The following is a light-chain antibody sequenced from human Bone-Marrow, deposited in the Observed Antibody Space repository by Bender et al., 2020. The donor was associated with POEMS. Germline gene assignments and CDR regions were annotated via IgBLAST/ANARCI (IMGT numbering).Light chain of an antibody. CDR1: SSDVGGYNY. J-gene: IGLJ2*01. Sequence: QSALTQPASVSASPGQSITVSCTGTSSDVGGYNYVSWYQQHPGKAPKLMIYDVNNRPSGVSNRFSGSKSGDTASLTISGLQTEDGAEYFCCSYASSSTLVGGGTELTVL. CDR2: DVN. CDR3: CSYASSSTL. V-gene: IGLV2-14*03.